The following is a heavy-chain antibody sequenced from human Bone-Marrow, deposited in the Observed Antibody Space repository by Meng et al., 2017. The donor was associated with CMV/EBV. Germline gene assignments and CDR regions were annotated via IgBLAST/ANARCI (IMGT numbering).Heavy chain of an antibody. Sequence: GESLKISCAASGFTFSSYTMNWVRQAPGKGLEWFSYISSSRSTICYADSVKGRFTISRDNAKNSLYLQMNSLRAEDTAVYYCARAGRLVPAANYSYYFGMDVWGQGTMVTVSS. CDR2: ISSSRSTI. V-gene: IGHV3-48*04. J-gene: IGHJ6*02. CDR3: ARAGRLVPAANYSYYFGMDV. CDR1: GFTFSSYT. D-gene: IGHD2-2*01.